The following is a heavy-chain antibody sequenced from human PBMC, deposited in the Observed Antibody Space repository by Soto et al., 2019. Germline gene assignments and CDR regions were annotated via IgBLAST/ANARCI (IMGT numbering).Heavy chain of an antibody. V-gene: IGHV4-39*01. CDR2: IYYSGST. Sequence: SETLSLTCTVSGGSISSSSYYWGWIRQPPGKGLEWIGSIYYSGSTYYNPSLKSRVTISVDTSKNQFSLKLSSVTAADTAVYYCARLDRYFDWLLSVNYYMDVWGKGTTVTVSS. D-gene: IGHD3-9*01. CDR3: ARLDRYFDWLLSVNYYMDV. J-gene: IGHJ6*03. CDR1: GGSISSSSYY.